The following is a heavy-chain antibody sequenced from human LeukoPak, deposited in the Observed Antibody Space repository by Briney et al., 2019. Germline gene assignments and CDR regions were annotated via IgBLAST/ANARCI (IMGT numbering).Heavy chain of an antibody. CDR2: MYYTGGT. J-gene: IGHJ4*02. V-gene: IGHV4-39*01. D-gene: IGHD3-22*01. CDR3: VRLYYYDSSRPPL. Sequence: SETLSLTCVDSLGSIFNGISYCGCVRQPPGEGMDCIGNMYYTGGTYYNPSLNSRVTISVDTSKNQFSLRLSSVTAAETAVYYCVRLYYYDSSRPPLWGQGTLVVVSS. CDR1: LGSIFNGISY.